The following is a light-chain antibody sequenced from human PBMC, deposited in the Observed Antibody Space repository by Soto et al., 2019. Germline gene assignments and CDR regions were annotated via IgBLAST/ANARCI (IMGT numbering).Light chain of an antibody. Sequence: DIQMTQSPSSVSASVGDRVTITCRASQGISSWLAWYQQKPGKAPKLLIYAASSLQGGVPSSFNSSGYMTDCTLPISCRNPEDFATYSCQQANSVPHSVGQGTKMEIK. J-gene: IGKJ2*01. CDR2: AAS. CDR3: QQANSVPHS. V-gene: IGKV1-12*01. CDR1: QGISSW.